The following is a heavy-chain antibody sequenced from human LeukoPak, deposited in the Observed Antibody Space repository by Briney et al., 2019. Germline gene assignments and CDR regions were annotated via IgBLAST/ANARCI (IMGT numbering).Heavy chain of an antibody. CDR3: AKAGTGASGYFAL. Sequence: GGSLRLSCAASGFTVSGNYMSWVRQAPGKGLEWISLIYGGGDTYYPDSVRGRFTISRDNSKNTLYLQMNSLRAEDTAVYYCAKAGTGASGYFALWGRGTLVTVSS. J-gene: IGHJ2*01. D-gene: IGHD2-8*02. CDR2: IYGGGDT. V-gene: IGHV3-53*01. CDR1: GFTVSGNY.